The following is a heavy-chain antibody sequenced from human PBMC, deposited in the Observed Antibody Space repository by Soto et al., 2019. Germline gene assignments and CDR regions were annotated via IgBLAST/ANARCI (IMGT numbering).Heavy chain of an antibody. J-gene: IGHJ4*02. CDR1: GYTFTSYG. CDR2: ISAYNGNT. CDR3: ARDLTYDFWSGYYFGAFDY. V-gene: IGHV1-18*01. D-gene: IGHD3-3*01. Sequence: QVQLVQSGAEVKKPGASVKVSCKASGYTFTSYGISWVRQAPGQGLEWMGWISAYNGNTNYAQKLQGRVTMTTDTSTSTAYMELRSLRSDDTVVYYCARDLTYDFWSGYYFGAFDYWGQGTLVTVSS.